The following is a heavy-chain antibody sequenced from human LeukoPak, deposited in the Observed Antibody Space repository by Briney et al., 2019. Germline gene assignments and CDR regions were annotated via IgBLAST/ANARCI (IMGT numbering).Heavy chain of an antibody. V-gene: IGHV1-8*01. CDR1: GYTFTSYD. D-gene: IGHD2-15*01. CDR3: ARGSCSGGSCPHLKTYYYYGMDV. J-gene: IGHJ6*02. Sequence: ASVKVSCKASGYTFTSYDINWVRQATGQGLEWMGWMNPNSGNTGYAQKFQGRVTMTRNTSISTAYMELSSLRSEDTAVYYCARGSCSGGSCPHLKTYYYYGMDVWGQGTTVTVSS. CDR2: MNPNSGNT.